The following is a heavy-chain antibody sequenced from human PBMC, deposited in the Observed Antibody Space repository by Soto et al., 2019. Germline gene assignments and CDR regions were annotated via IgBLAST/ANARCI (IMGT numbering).Heavy chain of an antibody. Sequence: SAPLSLTCAVSGYSISSGYYWGWIRQPPGKGLEWIGSIYHSGSTYYNPSLKSRVTISVDTSKNQFSLKLSSVTAADTAVYYCARYRARFLEWLPESNWFDPWGQGTLVTVSS. CDR1: GYSISSGYY. CDR2: IYHSGST. CDR3: ARYRARFLEWLPESNWFDP. D-gene: IGHD3-3*01. J-gene: IGHJ5*02. V-gene: IGHV4-38-2*01.